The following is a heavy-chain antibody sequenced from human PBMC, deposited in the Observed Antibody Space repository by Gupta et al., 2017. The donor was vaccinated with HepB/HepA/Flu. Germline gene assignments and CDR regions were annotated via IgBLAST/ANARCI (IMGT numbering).Heavy chain of an antibody. CDR2: SSGSGATT. Sequence: EVELLESGGDLVQPGGSLRFSCPASGFRFGDHAMTWVRQAPGKGLEFVLSSSGSGATTILADSVKGRFTASRDNSKNMVSLQMDSLRADDTAVYYCVRDWGNRRLFFDYWGRGSLVTVSS. CDR1: GFRFGDHA. J-gene: IGHJ4*02. D-gene: IGHD3-16*01. V-gene: IGHV3-23*01. CDR3: VRDWGNRRLFFDY.